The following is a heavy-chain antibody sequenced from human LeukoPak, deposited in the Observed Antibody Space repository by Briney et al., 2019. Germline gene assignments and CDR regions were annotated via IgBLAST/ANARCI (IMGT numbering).Heavy chain of an antibody. D-gene: IGHD4-17*01. Sequence: PGRSLRLSCAASGFTFSSYGMHWVRQAPGKGLEWVAVISYDGSNKYYADSVKGRFTISRDNSKNTLCLQMNSLRAEDTAVYYCAKALIRSYGDYVGYYYGMDVWGQGTTVTVSS. CDR1: GFTFSSYG. CDR2: ISYDGSNK. V-gene: IGHV3-30*18. J-gene: IGHJ6*02. CDR3: AKALIRSYGDYVGYYYGMDV.